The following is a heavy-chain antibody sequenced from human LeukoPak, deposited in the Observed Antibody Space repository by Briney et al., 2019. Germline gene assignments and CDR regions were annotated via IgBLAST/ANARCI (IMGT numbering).Heavy chain of an antibody. D-gene: IGHD3-9*01. CDR3: AAEGDILTGYPPGFLDY. CDR1: GGSISSSNW. Sequence: PSGTLSLTCAVSGGSISSSNWWSWVRQPPGKGLEWIGEIYRSGSTNYNPSLKSRVTISVDKSKNQFSLKLSSVTAADTAVYYCAAEGDILTGYPPGFLDYWGQGTLVTVSS. CDR2: IYRSGST. V-gene: IGHV4-4*02. J-gene: IGHJ4*02.